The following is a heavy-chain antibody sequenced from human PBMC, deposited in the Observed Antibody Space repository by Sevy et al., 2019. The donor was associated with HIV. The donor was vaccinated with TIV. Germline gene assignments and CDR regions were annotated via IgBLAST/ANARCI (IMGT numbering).Heavy chain of an antibody. D-gene: IGHD3-22*01. Sequence: GGSLRLSCAASGFTFSSYAMHWVRQAPGKGLEWVAVISYDGSNKYYADSVKGRFTISRDNSRNTLYLQMNSLRAEDTAEYYCARAPRYYYDSSGDSDYWGQGTLVTVSS. CDR1: GFTFSSYA. CDR2: ISYDGSNK. V-gene: IGHV3-30-3*01. J-gene: IGHJ4*02. CDR3: ARAPRYYYDSSGDSDY.